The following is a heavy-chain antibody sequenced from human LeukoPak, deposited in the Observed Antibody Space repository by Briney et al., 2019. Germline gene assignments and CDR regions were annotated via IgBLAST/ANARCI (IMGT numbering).Heavy chain of an antibody. CDR1: GFTFSSYE. V-gene: IGHV3-48*03. CDR3: ARVEYTYGYVY. J-gene: IGHJ4*02. Sequence: TGGSLRLSCAASGFTFSSYEMNWVRQAPGKGLDWISYISSSGSTIYYADSVKGRFTISRDNAKNSLYLQMNSLRAEDTAVYYCARVEYTYGYVYWGQGTLVTVSS. D-gene: IGHD5-18*01. CDR2: ISSSGSTI.